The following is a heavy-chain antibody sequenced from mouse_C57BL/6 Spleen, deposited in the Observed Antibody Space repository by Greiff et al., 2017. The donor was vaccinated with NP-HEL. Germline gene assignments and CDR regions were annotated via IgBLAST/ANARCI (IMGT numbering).Heavy chain of an antibody. CDR2: ISDGGSYT. D-gene: IGHD3-1*01. CDR3: ARDGGLRDAMDY. CDR1: GFTFSSYA. J-gene: IGHJ4*01. Sequence: EVHLVESGGGLVKPGGSLKLSCAASGFTFSSYAMSWVRQTPEKRLEWVATISDGGSYTYYPDNVKGRCTISRDKAKNNLYLQMSHLKSEDTAMYYCARDGGLRDAMDYWGQGTSVTVSS. V-gene: IGHV5-4*01.